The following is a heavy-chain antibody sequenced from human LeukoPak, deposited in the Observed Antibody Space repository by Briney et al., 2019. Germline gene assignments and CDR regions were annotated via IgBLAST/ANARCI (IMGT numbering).Heavy chain of an antibody. J-gene: IGHJ4*02. Sequence: GGSLRLSCAASGFTFSSYSMNWVRQAPGKGLEWVSSISSSSSYIYYADSVKGRFTISRDNAKNSLYLQMNRLRAEDTAVYYCARDSRAGECIKSGSFDYWGQGTLVTVSS. CDR1: GFTFSSYS. CDR3: ARDSRAGECIKSGSFDY. CDR2: ISSSSSYI. V-gene: IGHV3-21*01. D-gene: IGHD1-26*01.